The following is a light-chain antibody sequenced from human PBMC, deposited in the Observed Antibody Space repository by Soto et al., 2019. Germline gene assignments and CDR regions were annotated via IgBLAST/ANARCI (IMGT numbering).Light chain of an antibody. CDR1: SSDVGAYNF. CDR3: NSHRGSNPSYV. Sequence: QSALAQPASVSGSPGQSNTISCTGTSSDVGAYNFVSWYQQHPGKAPKLIIHEIRNRPSGVSNRFSGSQSGNTASFTSSGPQAEDEPAYYCNSHRGSNPSYVFGSGTKGTVL. V-gene: IGLV2-14*01. CDR2: EIR. J-gene: IGLJ1*01.